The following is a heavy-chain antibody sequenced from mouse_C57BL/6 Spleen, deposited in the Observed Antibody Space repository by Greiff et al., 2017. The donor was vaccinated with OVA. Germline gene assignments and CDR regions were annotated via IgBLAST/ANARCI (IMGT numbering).Heavy chain of an antibody. CDR1: GYAFSSSW. J-gene: IGHJ2*01. D-gene: IGHD3-1*01. V-gene: IGHV1-82*01. CDR3: ARCSRAASRDYFDD. CDR2: IYPGDGDT. Sequence: QVQLQQSGPELVKPGASVTISCKASGYAFSSSWMNWVKQRPGKGLEWIGRIYPGDGDTNYNGKFKGKATLTADKSSSPAYMPLSSLTSEDSAVXFSARCSRAASRDYFDDWGQGTTLTVSS.